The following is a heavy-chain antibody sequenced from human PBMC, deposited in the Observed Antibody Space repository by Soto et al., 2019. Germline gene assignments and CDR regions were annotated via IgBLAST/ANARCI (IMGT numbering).Heavy chain of an antibody. D-gene: IGHD2-15*01. J-gene: IGHJ4*02. CDR2: ISGSGGST. CDR3: AKAQDIVVVVAAFGY. CDR1: GFTFSSYA. Sequence: LRLSCAASGFTFSSYAMSWVRQAPGKGLEWVSAISGSGGSTYYADSVKGRFTISRDNSKNTLYLQMNSLRAEDTAVYYCAKAQDIVVVVAAFGYWGQGTLVTVSS. V-gene: IGHV3-23*01.